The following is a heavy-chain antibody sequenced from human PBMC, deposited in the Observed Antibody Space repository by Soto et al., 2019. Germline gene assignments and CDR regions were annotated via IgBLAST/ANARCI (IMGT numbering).Heavy chain of an antibody. CDR2: IYYSGST. D-gene: IGHD3-22*01. V-gene: IGHV4-59*01. CDR3: ARRGLYYYDSSGAHAFDI. J-gene: IGHJ3*02. CDR1: GGSISSYY. Sequence: SETLSLTCTVSGGSISSYYWSWIRQPPGKGLEWIGYIYYSGSTNYNPSLKSRVTISVDTSKNQFSLKLSSVTAADTAVYYCARRGLYYYDSSGAHAFDIWGQGTMVTVSS.